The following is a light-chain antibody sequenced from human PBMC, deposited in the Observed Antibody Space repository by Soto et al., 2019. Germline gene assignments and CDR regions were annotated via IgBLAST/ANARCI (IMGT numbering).Light chain of an antibody. CDR2: GAS. CDR3: QQYDNSPWT. J-gene: IGKJ1*01. CDR1: QSISSSF. Sequence: IVLTQSPGILSLSPGERASLYCGTSQSISSSFLAWYQQKPGQAPRLLIYGASSRATGIPDRFCGTGSETDFTLTISRLEPEDFAVYYCQQYDNSPWTFGQGTKVDIK. V-gene: IGKV3-20*01.